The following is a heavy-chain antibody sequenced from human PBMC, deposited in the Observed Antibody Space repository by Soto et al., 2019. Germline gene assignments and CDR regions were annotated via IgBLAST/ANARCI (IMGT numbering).Heavy chain of an antibody. D-gene: IGHD6-13*01. Sequence: SETMCLTCAVYGGSFSGYYWSWIRQPPGKGLEWIGEINHSGSTNYNPSLKSRVTISVDTSKNQFSLKLSSVTAADTAVYYCARDLFAEGIAAPPGYHYGMDVWGQGTTVTVSS. CDR1: GGSFSGYY. CDR3: ARDLFAEGIAAPPGYHYGMDV. CDR2: INHSGST. J-gene: IGHJ6*02. V-gene: IGHV4-34*01.